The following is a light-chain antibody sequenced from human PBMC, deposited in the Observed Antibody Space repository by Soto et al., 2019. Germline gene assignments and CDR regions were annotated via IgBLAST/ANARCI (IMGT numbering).Light chain of an antibody. V-gene: IGKV3-11*01. CDR3: QQRSNWPLT. CDR2: DAS. J-gene: IGKJ4*01. Sequence: EIVLTQSPATLSVSPGERATLSCRASQSVSSYLAWYQQKPGQAPRLLIYDASNRATGIPARFSGSGSGTDFTLTISSLEPEDFAVYCCQQRSNWPLTFGGGTKVEIK. CDR1: QSVSSY.